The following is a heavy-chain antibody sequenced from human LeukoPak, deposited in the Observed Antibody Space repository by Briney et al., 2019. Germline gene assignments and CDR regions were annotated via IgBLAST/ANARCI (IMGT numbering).Heavy chain of an antibody. CDR3: AWDGYGTFPSY. D-gene: IGHD1-7*01. J-gene: IGHJ4*02. Sequence: GGSLRLSCAASGFTFSSYEMNWVRQAPGKGLEWVSYISSSGSTIYYADSVKGRFTISRDNAKNSLYLQMNSLRAEDTAVYYCAWDGYGTFPSYWGQGTLVTVSS. CDR1: GFTFSSYE. CDR2: ISSSGSTI. V-gene: IGHV3-48*03.